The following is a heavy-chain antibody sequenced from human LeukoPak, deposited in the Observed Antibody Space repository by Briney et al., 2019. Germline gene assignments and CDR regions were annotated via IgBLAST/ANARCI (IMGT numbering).Heavy chain of an antibody. V-gene: IGHV3-20*04. J-gene: IGHJ4*02. CDR2: INRNGDST. CDR3: ARGFRNGPFDC. CDR1: GFTFDDYG. D-gene: IGHD2-8*01. Sequence: GGSLRLSCEASGFTFDDYGMSSVRQLPGKGLEWVSGINRNGDSTDYAGSVKGRFTISRDNAKNSHFLQMNSLRVEDTALYYCARGFRNGPFDCWGQETLVTVSS.